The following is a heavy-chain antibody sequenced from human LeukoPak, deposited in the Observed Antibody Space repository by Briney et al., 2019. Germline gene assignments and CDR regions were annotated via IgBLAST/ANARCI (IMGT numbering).Heavy chain of an antibody. CDR2: INHSGST. J-gene: IGHJ4*02. Sequence: LETLSLTCAVYGGSFSGYYWSWIRQPPGKGLEWIGEINHSGSTNYNPSLKSRVTISVDTSKNQFSLKLSSVTAADTAVYYCARGRLEETTVTTTDDYWGQGTLVTVSS. CDR3: ARGRLEETTVTTTDDY. CDR1: GGSFSGYY. V-gene: IGHV4-34*01. D-gene: IGHD4-17*01.